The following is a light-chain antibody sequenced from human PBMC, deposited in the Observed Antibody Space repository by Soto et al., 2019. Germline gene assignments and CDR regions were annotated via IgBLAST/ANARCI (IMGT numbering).Light chain of an antibody. Sequence: QAVVTQEPSLTVSPGGTVTLTCGSSTGAVTSGHYPYWFQQKPGQAPRTLIYDTSNKQSWTPARFSGSLRGGKAALTLSGAPAEDEAEYYCLLPYSGGWVFGGGTKLTVL. CDR2: DTS. CDR3: LLPYSGGWV. CDR1: TGAVTSGHY. V-gene: IGLV7-46*01. J-gene: IGLJ3*02.